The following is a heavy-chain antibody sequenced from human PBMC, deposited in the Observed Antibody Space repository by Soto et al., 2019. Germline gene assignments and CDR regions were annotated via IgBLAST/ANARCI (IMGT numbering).Heavy chain of an antibody. D-gene: IGHD2-15*01. CDR3: ARGCSGGSCYSYYYGMDV. CDR2: IIPIFGTA. Sequence: QVQLVQSGAEVKKPGSSVKVSCKASGGTFSSYAISWVRQAPGQGLEWMGGIIPIFGTANYAQKFQGRVTITADESTRTAYMGLSSLRSEDTAVYYCARGCSGGSCYSYYYGMDVWGHGTTVTVSS. V-gene: IGHV1-69*01. CDR1: GGTFSSYA. J-gene: IGHJ6*02.